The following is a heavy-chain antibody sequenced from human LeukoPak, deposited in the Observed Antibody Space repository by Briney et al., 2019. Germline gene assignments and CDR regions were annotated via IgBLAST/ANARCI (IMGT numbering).Heavy chain of an antibody. J-gene: IGHJ6*03. Sequence: GASVTVSCKASGYTFTGHYMHWVRQAPGQGLEWMGWINPNSGGTNYAQKFQGRVTMTRDTTISTAYMELTRLRSDDTAVYFCARGSDYDDYFYMDFWGKGTTVTVSS. CDR3: ARGSDYDDYFYMDF. CDR2: INPNSGGT. CDR1: GYTFTGHY. V-gene: IGHV1-2*02.